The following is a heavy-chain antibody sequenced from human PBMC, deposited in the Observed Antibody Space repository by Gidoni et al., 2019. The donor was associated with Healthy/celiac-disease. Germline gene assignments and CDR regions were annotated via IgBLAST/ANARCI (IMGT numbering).Heavy chain of an antibody. Sequence: EVQLLESGGGLVQPGGSLRLSCAASGFTFSSYAMSWVRQAPGKGLEWVSAISGSGGSTYYADSVKGRFTISRDNSKNTLYLQMNSLRAEDTAVYYCAKDCGSGSSPASDAFDIWGQGTMVTVSS. CDR2: ISGSGGST. V-gene: IGHV3-23*01. J-gene: IGHJ3*02. D-gene: IGHD1-26*01. CDR3: AKDCGSGSSPASDAFDI. CDR1: GFTFSSYA.